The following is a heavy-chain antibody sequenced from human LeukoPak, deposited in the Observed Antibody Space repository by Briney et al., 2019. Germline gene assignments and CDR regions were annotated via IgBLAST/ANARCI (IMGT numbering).Heavy chain of an antibody. CDR3: ARQTRYCGGDCNSFDY. J-gene: IGHJ4*02. V-gene: IGHV5-51*01. CDR1: GYSFTNYW. Sequence: GESLKISCKGSGYSFTNYWIGWVRQMPGQGLEWMGIIYPGDSDTRYSPSFQGQVTMSADKSTSTAYLQWSSLKASDTAMYYCARQTRYCGGDCNSFDYWGQGTLVTVSP. CDR2: IYPGDSDT. D-gene: IGHD2-21*02.